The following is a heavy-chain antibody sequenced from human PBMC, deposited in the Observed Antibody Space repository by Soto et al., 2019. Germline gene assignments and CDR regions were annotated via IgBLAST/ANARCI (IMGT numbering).Heavy chain of an antibody. D-gene: IGHD1-1*01. CDR2: ISGSGGST. Sequence: GGSLRLSCAASGFTFSSYAMSWVRQAPGKGLEWVSAISGSGGSTYYADSVKGRFTISRDNSNNTLYLQMNSLRAEDTAVYYCAKYLEPNYYFDYWGQGTLVTVSS. CDR3: AKYLEPNYYFDY. V-gene: IGHV3-23*01. J-gene: IGHJ4*02. CDR1: GFTFSSYA.